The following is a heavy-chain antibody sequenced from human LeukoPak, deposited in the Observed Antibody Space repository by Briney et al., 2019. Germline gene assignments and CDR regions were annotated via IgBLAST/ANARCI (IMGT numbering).Heavy chain of an antibody. J-gene: IGHJ5*02. CDR1: GFTFNSYW. CDR3: ARTASETFYRCFDA. V-gene: IGHV3-7*01. D-gene: IGHD2-21*02. CDR2: IKQDGSEE. Sequence: GGSLRLSCAASGFTFNSYWMTWVRQAPGKGLEWVASIKQDGSEEFYVDSVKGRFTISRDNTRNSLYLLMSSLRVDGTAVYYCARTASETFYRCFDAWGQGTLVTVSS.